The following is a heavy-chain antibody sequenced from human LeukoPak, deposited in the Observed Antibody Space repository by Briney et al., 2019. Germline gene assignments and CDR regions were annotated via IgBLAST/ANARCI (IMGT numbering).Heavy chain of an antibody. CDR1: GFTFSSYW. J-gene: IGHJ3*02. CDR3: ARDIPPQYSGYDDAFDI. D-gene: IGHD5-12*01. Sequence: PGGSLRLSCAASGFTFSSYWMSWVRQAPGKGLEWVANIKQDGSEKYYVDSVKGRLTISRDNAKNSLYLQMNSLRAEDTAVYYCARDIPPQYSGYDDAFDIWGQGTMVTVSS. V-gene: IGHV3-7*03. CDR2: IKQDGSEK.